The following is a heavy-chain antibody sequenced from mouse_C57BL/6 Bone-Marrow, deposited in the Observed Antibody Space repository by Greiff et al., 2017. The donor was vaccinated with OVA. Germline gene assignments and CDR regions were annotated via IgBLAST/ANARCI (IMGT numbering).Heavy chain of an antibody. J-gene: IGHJ3*01. CDR2: INPNNGGT. V-gene: IGHV1-18*01. D-gene: IGHD2-10*02. CDR1: GYTFTDYN. CDR3: ARGGVWYWFAY. Sequence: VQLKQSGPELVKPGASVKIPCKASGYTFTDYNMDWVKQSHGKSLEWIGDINPNNGGTIYNQKFKGKATLTVDKSSSTAYMELRSLTSEDTAVYYCARGGVWYWFAYWGQGTLVTVSA.